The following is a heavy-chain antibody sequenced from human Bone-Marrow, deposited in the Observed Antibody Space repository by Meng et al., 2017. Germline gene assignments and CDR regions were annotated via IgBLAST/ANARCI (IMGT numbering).Heavy chain of an antibody. CDR1: GFTFSSYG. Sequence: GESLKISCAASGFTFSSYGMHWVRQASGKGLEWVGRIRSKANSYATAYAASVKGRFTISRDDSKNTAYLQMNSLKTEDTAVYYCTRHLEVAVAGTGHDAFDIWGQGTMVTVSS. V-gene: IGHV3-73*01. D-gene: IGHD6-19*01. J-gene: IGHJ3*02. CDR2: IRSKANSYAT. CDR3: TRHLEVAVAGTGHDAFDI.